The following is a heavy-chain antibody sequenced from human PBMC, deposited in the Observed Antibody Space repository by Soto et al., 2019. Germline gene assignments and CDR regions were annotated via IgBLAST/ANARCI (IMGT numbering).Heavy chain of an antibody. CDR2: INPNSGGT. D-gene: IGHD6-19*01. V-gene: IGHV1-2*02. CDR3: VGGGPVAGPTSSEGCHPFDR. CDR1: GYTFSDHY. J-gene: IGHJ6*01. Sequence: QVQLVQSGAEVKKPGASVEVSCKTSGYTFSDHYTHWVRQAPGQGLEWMGWINPNSGGTGYAEKCQVRATMSGDTSNSTAYMGLNRLNSDNRAVYYWVGGGPVAGPTSSEGCHPFDRWG.